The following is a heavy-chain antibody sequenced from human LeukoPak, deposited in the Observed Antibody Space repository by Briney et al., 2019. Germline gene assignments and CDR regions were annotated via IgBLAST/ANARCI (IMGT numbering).Heavy chain of an antibody. D-gene: IGHD6-13*01. Sequence: GGSLRLSCAASGFTFSSYGMHWVRQAPGKGLECVAVIWYDGSNKYYADSVKGRFTISRDNSKNTLYLQMNSLRAKDTAVYYCARDLYSSSWYGAFDIWGQGTMVTVSS. CDR3: ARDLYSSSWYGAFDI. CDR1: GFTFSSYG. J-gene: IGHJ3*02. V-gene: IGHV3-33*01. CDR2: IWYDGSNK.